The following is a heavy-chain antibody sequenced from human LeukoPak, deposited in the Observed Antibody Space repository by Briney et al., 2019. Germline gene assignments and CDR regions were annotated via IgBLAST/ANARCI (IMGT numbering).Heavy chain of an antibody. CDR3: AKDRSSNGIYTWFDP. CDR2: IGHSGLAT. D-gene: IGHD1-26*01. V-gene: IGHV3-23*01. J-gene: IGHJ5*02. CDR1: GFTFSDYT. Sequence: GGSLRLSYTASGFTFSDYTMNWVRQAPGKGLEWVSAIGHSGLATYYADSVEGRFTISRDNSKNTVYLQMDTLRADDTAVYYCAKDRSSNGIYTWFDPWGQGTLVTVSS.